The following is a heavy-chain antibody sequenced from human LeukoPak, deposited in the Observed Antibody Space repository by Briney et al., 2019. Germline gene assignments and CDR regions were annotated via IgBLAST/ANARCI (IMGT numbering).Heavy chain of an antibody. CDR3: ARDTRWVIGYYYYGMDV. Sequence: PSETLSLTCTVSGGSISSGGYYWSWIRQHPGKGLEWIGYIYYSGSTYYNPSLKSRVTISVDTSKNQFSLKLSSVTAADTAVYYCARDTRWVIGYYYYGMDVWGQGTTVTVSS. D-gene: IGHD3-16*02. J-gene: IGHJ6*02. CDR1: GGSISSGGYY. CDR2: IYYSGST. V-gene: IGHV4-31*03.